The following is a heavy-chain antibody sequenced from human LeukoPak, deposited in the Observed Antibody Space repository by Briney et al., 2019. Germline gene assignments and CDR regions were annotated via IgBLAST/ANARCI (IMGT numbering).Heavy chain of an antibody. J-gene: IGHJ4*02. CDR3: AKAPVTTCRGAFCYPFDY. Sequence: PGGSLRLSCAASGFTLSSYAMSWVRQAPGKGLEWVSAISDTGNTYHADSVKGRFTISRDSSKNTLFLQMNRLRPEGAAVYYCAKAPVTTCRGAFCYPFDYWGLETLVTVSS. V-gene: IGHV3-23*01. CDR1: GFTLSSYA. D-gene: IGHD2-15*01. CDR2: ISDTGNT.